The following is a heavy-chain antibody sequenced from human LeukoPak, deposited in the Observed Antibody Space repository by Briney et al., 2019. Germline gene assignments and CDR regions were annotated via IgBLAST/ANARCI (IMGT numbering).Heavy chain of an antibody. Sequence: GGSLRLSCAASGFAFSSYAMSWVRQAPGKGLEWVSAISGGGTNTYYADSVKGRFTISRDNSKNTLYLQMNSLRAEDTAVYYCAKDDSSGYYFGYFQHWGQGTLVTVSS. D-gene: IGHD3-22*01. J-gene: IGHJ1*01. CDR3: AKDDSSGYYFGYFQH. V-gene: IGHV3-23*01. CDR2: ISGGGTNT. CDR1: GFAFSSYA.